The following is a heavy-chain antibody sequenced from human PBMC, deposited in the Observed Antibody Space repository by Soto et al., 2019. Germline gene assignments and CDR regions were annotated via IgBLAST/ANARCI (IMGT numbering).Heavy chain of an antibody. V-gene: IGHV1-69*13. CDR3: ARERRGAMAQFDY. CDR2: IIPIFGTA. D-gene: IGHD5-18*01. Sequence: SVKVSCKASGGTFSSYAISWVRQAPGQGLEWMGGIIPIFGTANYAQKSQGRVTITADESTSTAYMELSSLRSEDTAVYYCARERRGAMAQFDYWGQGTLVTVSS. J-gene: IGHJ4*02. CDR1: GGTFSSYA.